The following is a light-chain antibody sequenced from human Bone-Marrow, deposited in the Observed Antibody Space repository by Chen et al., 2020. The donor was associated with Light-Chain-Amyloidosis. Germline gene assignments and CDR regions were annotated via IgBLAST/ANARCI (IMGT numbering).Light chain of an antibody. V-gene: IGLV3-25*03. CDR1: DLPTKY. Sequence: SYEPSQPTSVSVYPGQTPRITCSGADLPTKYAYWYQQKPGQAPLLVIHRDTERPSGISERFSGSSSGTTATLTISGVQAEDEADYHCQSADSSGTYEVIFGRGTKLTV. CDR2: RDT. J-gene: IGLJ2*01. CDR3: QSADSSGTYEVI.